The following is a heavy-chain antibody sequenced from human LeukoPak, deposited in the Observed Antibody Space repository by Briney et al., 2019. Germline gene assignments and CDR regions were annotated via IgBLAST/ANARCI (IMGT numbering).Heavy chain of an antibody. Sequence: TGGSLRLSCAASGFTFRSYSMNWVRQAPGKGLEWVSGISSSGGTTYYADSVKGRFTISRDNSKNTVYLQMNSLRAEDTAVYHCAKQDYDILTASDYWGQGTLVTVSS. CDR1: GFTFRSYS. CDR3: AKQDYDILTASDY. CDR2: ISSSGGTT. V-gene: IGHV3-23*01. D-gene: IGHD3-9*01. J-gene: IGHJ4*02.